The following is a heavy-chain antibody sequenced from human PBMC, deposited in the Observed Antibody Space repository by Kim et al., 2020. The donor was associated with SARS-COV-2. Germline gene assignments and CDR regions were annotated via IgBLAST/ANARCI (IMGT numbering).Heavy chain of an antibody. Sequence: SVKGRFTISRDNAKNTVFLQMNSLRDGDTAVYFCVRGRNYYESSGVCTDMWGQGTKVTVSS. V-gene: IGHV3-11*06. CDR3: VRGRNYYESSGVCTDM. J-gene: IGHJ3*02. D-gene: IGHD3-22*01.